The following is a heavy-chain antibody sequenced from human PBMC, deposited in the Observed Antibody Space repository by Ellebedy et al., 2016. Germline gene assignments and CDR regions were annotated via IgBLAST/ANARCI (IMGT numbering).Heavy chain of an antibody. CDR1: GYTFTGYY. CDR2: INPNSGGT. CDR3: ARGGGYSYGRTPDYYYMDV. D-gene: IGHD5-18*01. J-gene: IGHJ6*03. Sequence: ASVKVSCXASGYTFTGYYMHWVRQAPGQGLEWIGWINPNSGGTNYAQKFQGRVTMTRDTSTSTAYMELSRLRSDDTAVYYCARGGGYSYGRTPDYYYMDVWGKGTTVTVSS. V-gene: IGHV1-2*02.